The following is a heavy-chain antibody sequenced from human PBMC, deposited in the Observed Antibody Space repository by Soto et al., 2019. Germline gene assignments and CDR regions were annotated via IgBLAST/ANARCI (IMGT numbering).Heavy chain of an antibody. V-gene: IGHV3-15*07. Sequence: GGSLRLSCAASGFTFSNAWMNWVRQAPGKGLEWVGRIKSKTDGGTTDYAAPVKGRFTISRDDSKNTLYLQMNSLKTEDTAVYYCQHDYGAYFYPGYWGQGTLVTVSS. CDR2: IKSKTDGGTT. J-gene: IGHJ4*02. CDR3: QHDYGAYFYPGY. D-gene: IGHD4-17*01. CDR1: GFTFSNAW.